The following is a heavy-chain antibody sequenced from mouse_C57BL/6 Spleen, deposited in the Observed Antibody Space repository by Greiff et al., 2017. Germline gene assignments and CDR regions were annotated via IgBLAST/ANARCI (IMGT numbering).Heavy chain of an antibody. CDR2: ISSGSSTI. Sequence: DVKLVESGGGLVKPGGSLKLSCAASGFTFSDYGMHWVRQAPEKGLEWVAYISSGSSTIYYADTVKGRFTISRDNAKNTLFLQMTSLRSEDTAMYYCATLYYGSSPYYFDYWGQGTTLTVSS. CDR3: ATLYYGSSPYYFDY. V-gene: IGHV5-17*01. CDR1: GFTFSDYG. J-gene: IGHJ2*01. D-gene: IGHD1-1*01.